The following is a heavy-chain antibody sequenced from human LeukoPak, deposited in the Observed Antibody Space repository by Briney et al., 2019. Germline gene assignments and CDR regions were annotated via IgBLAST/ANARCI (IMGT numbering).Heavy chain of an antibody. J-gene: IGHJ4*02. D-gene: IGHD1-26*01. V-gene: IGHV1-2*02. Sequence: ASVKVSCKASGYTFTGYYLHWVRQAPGQGLEWMGWINPHSGGTHYAQQFQGRVTMARDTSISTAYMELSGLRYDDTAVYYCARDDPNNSGSYHFDYWGQGTLVTVSS. CDR2: INPHSGGT. CDR3: ARDDPNNSGSYHFDY. CDR1: GYTFTGYY.